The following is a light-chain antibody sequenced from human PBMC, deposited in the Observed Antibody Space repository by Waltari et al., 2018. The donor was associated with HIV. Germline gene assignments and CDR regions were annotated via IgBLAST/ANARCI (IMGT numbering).Light chain of an antibody. J-gene: IGLJ3*02. CDR3: CSRGNNGNHLV. V-gene: IGLV3-19*01. Sequence: SELTQDPAVSVALGLTVKITCQGDTLRRQYASWYQQKPGQATVIVIYSENHRPSRIPDRFSGSSSGNTASLTITGSQAEDEAHYYCCSRGNNGNHLVFGGGTKLTVL. CDR1: TLRRQY. CDR2: SEN.